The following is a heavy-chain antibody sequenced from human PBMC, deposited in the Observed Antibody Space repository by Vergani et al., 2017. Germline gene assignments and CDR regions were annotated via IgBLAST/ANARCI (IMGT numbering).Heavy chain of an antibody. J-gene: IGHJ6*02. CDR3: AKGQVPASIENYGVDV. CDR1: GFTFSSYG. Sequence: QVQLVESGGGVVQPGRSLRLSCAASGFTFSSYGMHWVRQAPGKGLEWVAVIWYDGSNKYYADSVKGRFTISRDNSKNTLYLQMNSLRAEDTAVYYCAKGQVPASIENYGVDVWSQGTTVTVSS. CDR2: IWYDGSNK. V-gene: IGHV3-33*06. D-gene: IGHD2-2*01.